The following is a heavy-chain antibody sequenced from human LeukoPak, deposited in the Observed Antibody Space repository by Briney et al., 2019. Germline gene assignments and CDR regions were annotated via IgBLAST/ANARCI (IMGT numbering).Heavy chain of an antibody. Sequence: GESLKISCKGSGYSFNSYWIGWARQMPGKGLEWMGIIYPGDSDTRYSPSFQGQVTISADKSISTAYLQWSSLKASDTAMYYCARPHQGYSSWFDPWGQGTLVTVSS. D-gene: IGHD6-13*01. CDR2: IYPGDSDT. J-gene: IGHJ5*02. V-gene: IGHV5-51*01. CDR1: GYSFNSYW. CDR3: ARPHQGYSSWFDP.